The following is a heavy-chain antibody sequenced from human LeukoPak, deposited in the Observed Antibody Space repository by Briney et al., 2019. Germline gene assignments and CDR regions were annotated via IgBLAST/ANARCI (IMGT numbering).Heavy chain of an antibody. J-gene: IGHJ4*02. Sequence: PGGSLRLSCGASGFTFSNYAMSWVRQAPGKGLEWVAAISGSGGSTYYADYVKGRFTISRDNSKNTLYLQINSLRAEDTAVYYCAKSLGVGGYTRYKGFDQWGQGTLVPVSS. CDR2: ISGSGGST. CDR3: AKSLGVGGYTRYKGFDQ. CDR1: GFTFSNYA. V-gene: IGHV3-23*01. D-gene: IGHD5-24*01.